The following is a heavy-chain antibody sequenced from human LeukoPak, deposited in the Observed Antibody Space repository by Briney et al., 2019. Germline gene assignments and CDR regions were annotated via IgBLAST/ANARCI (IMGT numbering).Heavy chain of an antibody. J-gene: IGHJ5*02. CDR2: IYYPGST. D-gene: IGHD5-12*01. V-gene: IGHV4-39*01. CDR3: AGQPWGYHSWFDP. Sequence: PSETLSLTCTVSGGSIINTNYYWAWIRQPPGRGLEWMVGIYYPGSTYCKPSLKSRLTISINTSNNQFFLKLTSVTAEDTAVYYCAGQPWGYHSWFDPWGQGSLVTVSS. CDR1: GGSIINTNYY.